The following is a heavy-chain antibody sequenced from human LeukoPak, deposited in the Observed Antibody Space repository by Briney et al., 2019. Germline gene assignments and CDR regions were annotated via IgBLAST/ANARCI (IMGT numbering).Heavy chain of an antibody. D-gene: IGHD6-13*01. V-gene: IGHV1-69*13. CDR3: AREARIAAAGPPDWFDP. Sequence: SVKVSCKASGGTFSSYAISWVRQAPGQGLEWMGGIIPLFGTANYAQKFQGRVTSTADESTSTAYMELSSLRSEDTAVYYCAREARIAAAGPPDWFDPWGQGTLVTVSS. CDR2: IIPLFGTA. CDR1: GGTFSSYA. J-gene: IGHJ5*02.